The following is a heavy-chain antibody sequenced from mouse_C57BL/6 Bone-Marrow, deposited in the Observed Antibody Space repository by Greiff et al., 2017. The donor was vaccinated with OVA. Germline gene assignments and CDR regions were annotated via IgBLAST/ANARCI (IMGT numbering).Heavy chain of an antibody. D-gene: IGHD1-1*01. Sequence: EVKLMESGPGMVKPSQSLSLTCTVTGYSITSGYDWHWLRHFPGNKLEWMGYISYSGSTNYNPSLKSRISITHDTSKNHFFLKLNSLTTKDTATYYCAREAYYYGSGWFAYWGQGTLVTVSA. CDR1: GYSITSGYD. J-gene: IGHJ3*01. CDR3: AREAYYYGSGWFAY. CDR2: ISYSGST. V-gene: IGHV3-1*01.